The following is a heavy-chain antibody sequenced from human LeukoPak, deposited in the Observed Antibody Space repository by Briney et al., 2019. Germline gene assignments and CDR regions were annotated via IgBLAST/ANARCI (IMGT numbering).Heavy chain of an antibody. V-gene: IGHV4-39*07. CDR3: ARSRPTWFDP. CDR1: GGSISSSSYY. J-gene: IGHJ5*02. Sequence: SETLSLTCTVSGGSISSSSYYWGWIRQPPGKGLEWIGSIYYSGSTYYNPSLKSRVTISVDTSKNQFSLKLSSVTAADTAVYYCARSRPTWFDPWGQGTLVTVSS. CDR2: IYYSGST.